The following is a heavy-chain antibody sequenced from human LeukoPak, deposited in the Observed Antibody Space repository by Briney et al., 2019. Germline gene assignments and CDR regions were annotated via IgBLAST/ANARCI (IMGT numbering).Heavy chain of an antibody. V-gene: IGHV3-23*01. CDR1: GFTFSTYV. CDR2: ISGSGGST. D-gene: IGHD2-15*01. Sequence: PGGSLRLSCAASGFTFSTYVMSCVRQAPGKGLEWVSSISGSGGSTYYADSVKGRFTISRDNSRNTLYLQMSSLRAEDTAVYYCAKGHCSAASCYYYFDYWGQGTLVTVSS. J-gene: IGHJ4*02. CDR3: AKGHCSAASCYYYFDY.